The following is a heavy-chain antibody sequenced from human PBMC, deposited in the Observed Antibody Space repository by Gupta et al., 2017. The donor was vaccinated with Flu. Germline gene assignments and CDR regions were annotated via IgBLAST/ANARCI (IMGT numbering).Heavy chain of an antibody. D-gene: IGHD3-9*01. V-gene: IGHV3-64*07. Sequence: EVQLVESGGGLGQPGGSLRLSCAASGFTFNIHARPWVRQSPGKGLEYISAISNHGYDTYYADSVKGRFTISRDNIQNTLTLQMGRLRPDDSAVYYCARVPVGLGYGIWGSFDYWGPGALVTVS. CDR3: ARVPVGLGYGIWGSFDY. CDR1: GFTFNIHA. J-gene: IGHJ4*02. CDR2: ISNHGYDT.